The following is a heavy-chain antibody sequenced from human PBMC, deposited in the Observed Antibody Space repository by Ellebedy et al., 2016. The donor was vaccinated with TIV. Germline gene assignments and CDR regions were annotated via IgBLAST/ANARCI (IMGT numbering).Heavy chain of an antibody. V-gene: IGHV1-46*01. CDR1: GYTFTSYG. CDR3: ARVFRGSGSYYNSLDY. CDR2: INPNGGST. J-gene: IGHJ4*02. Sequence: ASVKVSCXASGYTFTSYGISWVRQAPGQGLEWMGIINPNGGSTSYAQKFQGRVTMTRDTSTITVYMELSSLRSEDTAMYYCARVFRGSGSYYNSLDYWGQGTLVTVSS. D-gene: IGHD3-10*01.